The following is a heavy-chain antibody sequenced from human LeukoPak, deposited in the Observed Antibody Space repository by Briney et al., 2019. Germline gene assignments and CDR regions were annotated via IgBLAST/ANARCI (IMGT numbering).Heavy chain of an antibody. CDR3: ARDGAYRFDP. CDR2: ISSSSTYI. J-gene: IGHJ5*02. Sequence: GGSLRLSCVASGSGFSFNTYNMIWVRQAPGKGLGWVSSISSSSTYIYYADSVKGRFTISRDNAKNSLYLQMNSLRAEDTAIYYCARDGAYRFDPWGQGTLVTVSS. D-gene: IGHD2-2*01. V-gene: IGHV3-21*01. CDR1: GSGFSFNTYN.